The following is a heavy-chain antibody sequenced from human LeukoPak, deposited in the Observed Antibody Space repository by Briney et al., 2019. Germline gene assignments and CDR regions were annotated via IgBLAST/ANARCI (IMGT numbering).Heavy chain of an antibody. D-gene: IGHD5-18*01. J-gene: IGHJ4*02. Sequence: GGTLRLSCAASGLTVSSNYMSWVRQAPGKGLEWVSVIYSGGNTFYADSVKGRFTISRDNSKNTLYLQMNSLRAEDTAVYYCAREMIQLPGYFDYWGQGTLVTVSS. CDR2: IYSGGNT. V-gene: IGHV3-53*01. CDR1: GLTVSSNY. CDR3: AREMIQLPGYFDY.